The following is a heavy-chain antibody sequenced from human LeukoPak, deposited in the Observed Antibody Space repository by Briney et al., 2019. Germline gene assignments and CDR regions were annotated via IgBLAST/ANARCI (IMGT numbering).Heavy chain of an antibody. V-gene: IGHV1-58*02. CDR1: GFTFTSSA. CDR2: IVVGRGNT. D-gene: IGHD3-10*01. CDR3: AALGYMVRGATGDY. Sequence: ASVKVSCKASGFTFTSSAMQWVRQARGQRLEWIGWIVVGRGNTNYAQKFQERVTITRDMSTSTAYTELSSLRSEDTAVYYCAALGYMVRGATGDYWGQGTLVTVSS. J-gene: IGHJ4*02.